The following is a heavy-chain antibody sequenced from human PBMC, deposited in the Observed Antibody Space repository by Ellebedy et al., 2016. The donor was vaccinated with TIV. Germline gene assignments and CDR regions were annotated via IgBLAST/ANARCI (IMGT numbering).Heavy chain of an antibody. V-gene: IGHV3-33*01. Sequence: GGSLRLSCAASGFTFSSYGMHWVRQAPGKGLEWVAVIWYDGSNKYYADSVKGRFTISRDNSKNTLYLQMNSLRAEDTAVYYCARGTVTTCSPLWYWGQGALVTVSS. D-gene: IGHD4-17*01. CDR2: IWYDGSNK. CDR1: GFTFSSYG. CDR3: ARGTVTTCSPLWY. J-gene: IGHJ4*02.